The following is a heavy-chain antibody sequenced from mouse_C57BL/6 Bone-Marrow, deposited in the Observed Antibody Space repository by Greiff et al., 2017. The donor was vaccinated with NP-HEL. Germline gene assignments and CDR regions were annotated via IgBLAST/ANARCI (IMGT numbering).Heavy chain of an antibody. D-gene: IGHD1-1*01. CDR1: GYTFTSYG. J-gene: IGHJ4*01. V-gene: IGHV1-81*01. CDR3: ARGEHGSSPYYAMDY. CDR2: IYPRSGNT. Sequence: QVQLQQSGAELARPGASVKLSCKASGYTFTSYGISWVKQRTGQGLELIGEIYPRSGNTYYNEKFKGKATLTADKSSSTAYMELRSLTSEDSAVYFCARGEHGSSPYYAMDYWGQGTSVTVSS.